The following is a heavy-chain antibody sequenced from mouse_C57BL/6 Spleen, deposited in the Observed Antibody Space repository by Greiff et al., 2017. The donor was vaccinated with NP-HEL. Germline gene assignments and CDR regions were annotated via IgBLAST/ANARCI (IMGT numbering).Heavy chain of an antibody. J-gene: IGHJ3*01. CDR1: GYTFTSYW. CDR3: AREDYGSKAWFAY. D-gene: IGHD1-1*01. CDR2: IDPSDSYT. V-gene: IGHV1-69*01. Sequence: VQLQQSGAELVMPGASVKLSCKASGYTFTSYWMHWVKQRPGQGLEWIGEIDPSDSYTNYNQKFKGKSTLTVDKSSSTAYMQLSSLTSEDSAVYYCAREDYGSKAWFAYWGQGTLVTVSA.